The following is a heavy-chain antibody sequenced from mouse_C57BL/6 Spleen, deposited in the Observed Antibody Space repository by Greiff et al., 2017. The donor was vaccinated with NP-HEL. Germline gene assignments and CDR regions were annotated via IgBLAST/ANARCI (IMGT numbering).Heavy chain of an antibody. V-gene: IGHV3-6*01. J-gene: IGHJ3*01. CDR3: AREGFYDGYYAWFAY. D-gene: IGHD2-3*01. CDR1: GYSITSGYY. CDR2: ISYDGSN. Sequence: EVKLVESGPGLVKPSQSLSLTCSVTGYSITSGYYWNWIRQFPGNKLEWMGYISYDGSNNYNPSLKNRISITRDTSKNQFFLKLNSVTTEDTATYYCAREGFYDGYYAWFAYWGQGTLVTVSA.